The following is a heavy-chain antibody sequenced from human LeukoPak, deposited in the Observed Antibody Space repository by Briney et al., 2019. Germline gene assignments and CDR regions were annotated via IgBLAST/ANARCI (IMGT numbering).Heavy chain of an antibody. CDR1: GGSISSSNW. D-gene: IGHD6-13*01. CDR2: IYHSGST. Sequence: SETLSLTCAVSGGSISSSNWWSWVRQPPGKGLEWIGEIYHSGSTNYNPSLKSRVTISVDKSKNQFSLKLSSVTAADTAVYYCARQLGYSSSWYFDYWGQGTLVTVSS. J-gene: IGHJ4*02. CDR3: ARQLGYSSSWYFDY. V-gene: IGHV4-4*02.